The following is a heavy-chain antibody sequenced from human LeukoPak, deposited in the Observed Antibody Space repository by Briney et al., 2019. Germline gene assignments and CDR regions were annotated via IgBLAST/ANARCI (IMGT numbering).Heavy chain of an antibody. CDR2: IRSTGTSV. Sequence: GGSLRLSCAASGFAFNTYTMNWVRQVPGKGPEWVSSIRSTGTSVYYADSVKGRFTISRDNAKNSLYLQMNSLRAEDTAVYYCARVAGYCNSISNCYSDYWGQGTLVPVSS. V-gene: IGHV3-21*01. CDR3: ARVAGYCNSISNCYSDY. D-gene: IGHD2-2*01. J-gene: IGHJ4*02. CDR1: GFAFNTYT.